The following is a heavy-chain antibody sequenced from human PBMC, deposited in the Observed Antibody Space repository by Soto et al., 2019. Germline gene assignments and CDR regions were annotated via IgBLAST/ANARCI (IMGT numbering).Heavy chain of an antibody. Sequence: QLQLQESGPGLVKPSETLSLTCTVSGGSISSSSYYWGWIRQPPGKGLEWIGSIYYSGSTYYNPSLKSRVTISVDTSKNQFSLKLSSVTAADTAVYYCARHRVETTVVTPLAYWGQGTLVTVSS. V-gene: IGHV4-39*01. CDR2: IYYSGST. CDR1: GGSISSSSYY. J-gene: IGHJ4*02. CDR3: ARHRVETTVVTPLAY. D-gene: IGHD4-17*01.